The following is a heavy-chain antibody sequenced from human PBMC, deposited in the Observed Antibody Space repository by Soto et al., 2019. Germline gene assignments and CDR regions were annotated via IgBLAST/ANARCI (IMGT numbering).Heavy chain of an antibody. Sequence: ASVKVSCKASGYTFTSYYMHWVRQAPGQGLEWMGIINPSGGSSSYAQKFQGRVTMTRDTSTSTVYMELSSLRSEDTAVYYCARGAAMDLTGYYSGFDYWGQGTLVTVSS. V-gene: IGHV1-46*01. CDR2: INPSGGSS. CDR1: GYTFTSYY. D-gene: IGHD3-9*01. J-gene: IGHJ4*02. CDR3: ARGAAMDLTGYYSGFDY.